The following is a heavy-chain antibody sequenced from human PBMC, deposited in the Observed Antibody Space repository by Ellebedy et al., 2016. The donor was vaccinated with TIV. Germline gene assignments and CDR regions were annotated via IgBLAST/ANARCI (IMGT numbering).Heavy chain of an antibody. CDR2: IKPDGGEQ. D-gene: IGHD4-17*01. V-gene: IGHV3-7*04. Sequence: GESLKISXKASGFSFSTYWMGWVRQAPGKGLEWVAHIKPDGGEQYYLDSVKGRFTISRDNAKNTLFLQMNSLRVEHTAVFYCARADYGDYDNYWGQGTLVTVSS. CDR3: ARADYGDYDNY. J-gene: IGHJ4*02. CDR1: GFSFSTYW.